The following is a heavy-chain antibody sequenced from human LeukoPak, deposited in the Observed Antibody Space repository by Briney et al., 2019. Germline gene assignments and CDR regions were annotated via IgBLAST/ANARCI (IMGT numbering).Heavy chain of an antibody. CDR3: ARASVVRGIIVNYYYYGMDV. Sequence: GGSLRLSCAASGFTVSSNYMSWVRQAPGKGLEWVSVIYSGGSTYYADSVKGRFTISRDNSKNTLYLQMNSLRAEDTAVYYCARASVVRGIIVNYYYYGMDVWGQGTTVTVSS. CDR1: GFTVSSNY. D-gene: IGHD3-10*01. V-gene: IGHV3-53*05. CDR2: IYSGGST. J-gene: IGHJ6*02.